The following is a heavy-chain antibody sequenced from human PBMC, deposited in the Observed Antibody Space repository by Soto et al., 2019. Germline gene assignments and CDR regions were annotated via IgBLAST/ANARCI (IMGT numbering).Heavy chain of an antibody. V-gene: IGHV3-23*01. Sequence: PGGSLRLSWAASEFTCSNYALSWVRQAPRKGLEWVSAISYVGGTTYYADSVKGRFTISRDNSKNTLYLQMNSLRAEDTAVYYCAKNPGYYYDSTGYHFAYWGQGTLVTSP. J-gene: IGHJ4*02. D-gene: IGHD3-22*01. CDR1: EFTCSNYA. CDR2: ISYVGGTT. CDR3: AKNPGYYYDSTGYHFAY.